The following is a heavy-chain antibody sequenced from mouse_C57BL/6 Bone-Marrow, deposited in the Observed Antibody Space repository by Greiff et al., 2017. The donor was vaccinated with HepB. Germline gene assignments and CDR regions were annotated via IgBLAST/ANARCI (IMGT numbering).Heavy chain of an antibody. CDR3: ARWITTVVAHYAMDY. V-gene: IGHV5-17*01. CDR2: ISSGSSTI. D-gene: IGHD1-1*01. CDR1: GFTFSDYG. Sequence: EVQLVESGGGLVKPGGSLKLSCAASGFTFSDYGMHWVRQAPEKGLEWVAYISSGSSTIYYADTVKGRFTISRDNAKNTQFLQMTMLRSEDTAMYYCARWITTVVAHYAMDYWGQGTSVTVSS. J-gene: IGHJ4*01.